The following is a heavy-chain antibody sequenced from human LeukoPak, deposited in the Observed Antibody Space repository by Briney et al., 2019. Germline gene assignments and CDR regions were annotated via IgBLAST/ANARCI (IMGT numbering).Heavy chain of an antibody. V-gene: IGHV1-69*04. CDR1: GGTFSSYA. D-gene: IGHD5-24*01. CDR3: ARVRDGYNYYFDY. Sequence: ASVKVSCKASGGTFSSYAISWVRQAPGQGLEWMGRIIPILGIANYAQKFQGRVAITADKSTSTAYMELSSLRSEDTAVYYCARVRDGYNYYFDYWGQGTLVTVSS. J-gene: IGHJ4*02. CDR2: IIPILGIA.